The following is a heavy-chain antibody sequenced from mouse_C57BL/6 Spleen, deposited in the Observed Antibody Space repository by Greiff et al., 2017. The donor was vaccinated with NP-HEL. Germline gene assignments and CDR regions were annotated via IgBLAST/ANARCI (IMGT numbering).Heavy chain of an antibody. CDR2: IDPSDSYT. V-gene: IGHV1-59*01. J-gene: IGHJ2*01. CDR3: ARISLITTVVATPYFDY. D-gene: IGHD1-1*01. Sequence: QVQLQQPGAELVRPGTSVKLSCKASGYTFTSYWMHWVKQRPGQGLEWIGVIDPSDSYTNYNQKFKGKATLTVDTSSSTAYMQLSSLTSEDSAVYYCARISLITTVVATPYFDYWGQGTTLTVSS. CDR1: GYTFTSYW.